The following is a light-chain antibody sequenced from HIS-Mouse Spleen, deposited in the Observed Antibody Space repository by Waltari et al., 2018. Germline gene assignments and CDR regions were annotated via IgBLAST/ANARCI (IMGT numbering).Light chain of an antibody. J-gene: IGLJ2*01. CDR3: QVWDSSSDHVV. V-gene: IGLV3-21*03. CDR2: DDS. Sequence: SYVLTQPPSASVAPGKTARITCGGHIPGSESVHWYQQKPGQAPVPVVYDDSDRPSGIPERFSGSNSGNTATLTISRVEAGDEADYYCQVWDSSSDHVVFGGGTKLTVL. CDR1: IPGSES.